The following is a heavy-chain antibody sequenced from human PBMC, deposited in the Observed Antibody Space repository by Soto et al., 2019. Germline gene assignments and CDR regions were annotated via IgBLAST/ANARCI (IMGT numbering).Heavy chain of an antibody. V-gene: IGHV1-18*01. J-gene: IGHJ4*02. CDR3: ARSDSGYDFDY. CDR1: GYTFTSYG. D-gene: IGHD5-12*01. Sequence: EASVKVSCNASGYTFTSYGISWVRQAPGQGLEWMGWISAYNGNTNYAQKLQGRVTMTTDTSTSTAYMELRSLRSDDTAVYYCARSDSGYDFDYWGQGTLVTVPQ. CDR2: ISAYNGNT.